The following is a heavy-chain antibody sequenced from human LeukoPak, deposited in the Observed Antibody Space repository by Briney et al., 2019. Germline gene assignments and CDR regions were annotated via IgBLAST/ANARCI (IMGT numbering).Heavy chain of an antibody. J-gene: IGHJ4*02. CDR2: TYYSGST. CDR3: ASSPQLDYFDY. D-gene: IGHD6-13*01. V-gene: IGHV4-59*01. CDR1: GGSISSYY. Sequence: SETLSLTCTVSGGSISSYYWSWIRQPPGKGLEWIGYTYYSGSTNYNPSLKSRVTISVDTSKNQFSLKLSSVTAADTAVYYCASSPQLDYFDYWGQGTLVTVSS.